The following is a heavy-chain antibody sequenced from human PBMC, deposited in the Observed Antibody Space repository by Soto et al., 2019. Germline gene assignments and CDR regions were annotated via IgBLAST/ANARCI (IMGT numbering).Heavy chain of an antibody. J-gene: IGHJ4*02. D-gene: IGHD4-4*01. CDR3: ARELQGLYYFYS. Sequence: QVQVVQSGAEVKKPGASVKVSCKASEYTFTSYVIHWVRQAPGQSLEWMGWINAGNGNTKYSQKFQGRVTITRDTSASTAYMELSSLRSEDTAVYCCARELQGLYYFYSWGQGTLVTVSS. CDR1: EYTFTSYV. CDR2: INAGNGNT. V-gene: IGHV1-3*01.